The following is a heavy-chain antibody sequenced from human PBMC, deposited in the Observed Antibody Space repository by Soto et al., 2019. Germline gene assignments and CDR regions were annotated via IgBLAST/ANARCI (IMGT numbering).Heavy chain of an antibody. CDR1: GYPVTAYY. Sequence: QLHLVQSGAVVKKPGASVTVSCSASGYPVTAYYMHCVRQAPGRGLEWMGGITPATGAAKYTQTFQGRVTMTRDTSTSTDFMELSGLTSEDTAVFYWARGGGVGVAGSAAFDMWGQGTLVTVSS. CDR2: ITPATGAA. CDR3: ARGGGVGVAGSAAFDM. J-gene: IGHJ3*02. D-gene: IGHD3-3*01. V-gene: IGHV1-2*02.